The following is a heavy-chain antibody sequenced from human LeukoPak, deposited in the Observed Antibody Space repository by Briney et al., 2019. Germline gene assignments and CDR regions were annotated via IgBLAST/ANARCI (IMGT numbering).Heavy chain of an antibody. D-gene: IGHD3-10*01. CDR3: ARLSAYYYGSFFYYYMDV. Sequence: GGSLRLSCEGSGFSFSSYWMTWVRQSPGKGPEWVANIKQDESETYTVGSVKGRFTISRDNAKNSVYLHMNSLRAEDTALYYCARLSAYYYGSFFYYYMDVWGKGTTVTVSS. CDR2: IKQDESET. CDR1: GFSFSSYW. J-gene: IGHJ6*03. V-gene: IGHV3-7*01.